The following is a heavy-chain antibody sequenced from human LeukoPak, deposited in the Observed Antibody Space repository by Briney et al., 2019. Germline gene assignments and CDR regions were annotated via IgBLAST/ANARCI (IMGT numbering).Heavy chain of an antibody. CDR1: GFTFSSYG. CDR3: ARALITGTTYLDY. J-gene: IGHJ4*02. CDR2: ISSSSSTI. Sequence: GGSLRLSXAASGFTFSSYGMNWVRQAPGKGLEWVSYISSSSSTIYYADSAKGRFTISRDNAKNSLYLQMNSLRAEDTAMYYCARALITGTTYLDYWGQGTLVTVSS. D-gene: IGHD1-20*01. V-gene: IGHV3-48*01.